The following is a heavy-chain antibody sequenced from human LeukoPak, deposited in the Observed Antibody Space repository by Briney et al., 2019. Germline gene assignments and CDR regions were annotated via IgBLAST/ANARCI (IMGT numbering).Heavy chain of an antibody. CDR1: GGSISSVDYY. D-gene: IGHD1-26*01. CDR3: ARDNSGTYY. J-gene: IGHJ4*02. CDR2: IYYSGST. Sequence: SQTLSLTCTVSGGSISSVDYYWRWIRQPPGRGLEWIGYIYYSGSTYYNPSLKSRVTISVDTSKNQFSLKLSSVTAADTAVYYCARDNSGTYYWGQGTLVTVSS. V-gene: IGHV4-30-4*01.